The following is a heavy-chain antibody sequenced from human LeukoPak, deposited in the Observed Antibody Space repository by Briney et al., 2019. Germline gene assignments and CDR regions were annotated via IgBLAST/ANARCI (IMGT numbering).Heavy chain of an antibody. CDR3: ARGDDYYDSSGYDFDY. V-gene: IGHV4-38-2*02. CDR1: GGSISSYY. D-gene: IGHD3-22*01. J-gene: IGHJ4*02. CDR2: IYHSGST. Sequence: SETLSLTCTVSGGSISSYYWGWIRQPPGKGLEWIGSIYHSGSTYYNPSLKSRVTISLDTSNNQFSLKLNSVTAADTAVYYCARGDDYYDSSGYDFDYWGQGILVTVSS.